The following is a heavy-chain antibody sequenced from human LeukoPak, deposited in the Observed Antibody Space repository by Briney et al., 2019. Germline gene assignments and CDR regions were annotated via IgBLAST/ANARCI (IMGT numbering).Heavy chain of an antibody. Sequence: GGSLRLSCAASGFTFSSYGMHWVRQAPGKGLEWVAVIWYDGSDKYYADSVKGRFTISRDNSKNTLYLQMNSLRAEDTAVYYCAKDFGGKYGDQFDYWGQGTLVTVSS. D-gene: IGHD4-17*01. J-gene: IGHJ4*02. CDR3: AKDFGGKYGDQFDY. CDR2: IWYDGSDK. CDR1: GFTFSSYG. V-gene: IGHV3-33*06.